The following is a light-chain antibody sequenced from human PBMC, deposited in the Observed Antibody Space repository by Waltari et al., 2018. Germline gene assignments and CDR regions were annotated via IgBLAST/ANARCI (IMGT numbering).Light chain of an antibody. J-gene: IGLJ1*01. V-gene: IGLV4-69*01. CDR2: LNSDGSH. CDR1: SGHSSYA. Sequence: QLVLTQSPSASASLGASVKLTCTLSSGHSSYAIAWHQQQPEKGPRYLMKLNSDGSHKKGDGLPDRFSGSSSGTERFLTISSLQSEDEGDYYCQTWGTGFQVFGTGTKVTVL. CDR3: QTWGTGFQV.